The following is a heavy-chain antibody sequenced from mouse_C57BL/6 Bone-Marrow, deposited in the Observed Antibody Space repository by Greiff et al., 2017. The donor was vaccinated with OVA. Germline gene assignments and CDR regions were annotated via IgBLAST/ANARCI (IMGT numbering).Heavy chain of an antibody. D-gene: IGHD2-2*01. Sequence: VQLQQPGAELVKPGASVKVSCQASGYTFTRYWMHWVKPRPGQGLEWIGRLHPSASDTNYNQKFKGKATLTVDKSYSTAYMQLSSLTSEDSAVYYCAIEGMDGYDPCFAYWGQGTLVTVSA. CDR1: GYTFTRYW. V-gene: IGHV1-74*01. CDR2: LHPSASDT. CDR3: AIEGMDGYDPCFAY. J-gene: IGHJ3*01.